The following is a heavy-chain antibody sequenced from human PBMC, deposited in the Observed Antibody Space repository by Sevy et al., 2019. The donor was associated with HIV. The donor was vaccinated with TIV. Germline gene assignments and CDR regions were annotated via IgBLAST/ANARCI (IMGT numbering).Heavy chain of an antibody. J-gene: IGHJ4*02. V-gene: IGHV1-24*01. CDR3: VIGDTPRLTGSGTRLKDQSQNYFEF. D-gene: IGHD3-16*02. Sequence: ASVKVSCKDPRYTLSEVSMHWVRQAPGKGLEWMGGFVPEDGERVYAQKFQGRVTVAEDTLTDTAYLEVTNLRSEDTATYFCVIGDTPRLTGSGTRLKDQSQNYFEFWGQGTLVTVSS. CDR1: RYTLSEVS. CDR2: FVPEDGER.